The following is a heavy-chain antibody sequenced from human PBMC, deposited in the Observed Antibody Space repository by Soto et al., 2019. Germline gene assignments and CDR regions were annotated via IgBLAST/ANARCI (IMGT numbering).Heavy chain of an antibody. CDR2: IYYSGST. D-gene: IGHD4-4*01. Sequence: PSETLSLTCAVSGGSISSSYYWGWIRQPPGKGLEWIGSIYYSGSTYYNPSLKSRVTISVDTPKNQFSLKLSSVTAADTAVYYCARRSVTHYYYYGMDVWGQGTTVTVS. J-gene: IGHJ6*02. V-gene: IGHV4-39*01. CDR1: GGSISSSYY. CDR3: ARRSVTHYYYYGMDV.